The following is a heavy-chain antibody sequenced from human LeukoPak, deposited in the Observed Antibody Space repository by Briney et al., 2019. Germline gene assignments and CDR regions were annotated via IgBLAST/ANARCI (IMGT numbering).Heavy chain of an antibody. CDR2: INHSGST. CDR1: GGSFSGYY. J-gene: IGHJ6*02. V-gene: IGHV4-34*01. Sequence: SETLSLTCAVYGGSFSGYYWSWIRQPPGKGLEWIGEINHSGSTNYNPSLKSRVTISVDTSKNQFSLKLSSVTAADTAVYYCARSPGNYYGMDVWGQGTTVTASS. CDR3: ARSPGNYYGMDV. D-gene: IGHD3-10*01.